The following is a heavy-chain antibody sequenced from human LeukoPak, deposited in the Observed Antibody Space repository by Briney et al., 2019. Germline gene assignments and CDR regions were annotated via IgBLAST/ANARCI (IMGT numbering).Heavy chain of an antibody. CDR2: IRSKAYGGTT. D-gene: IGHD6-19*01. CDR1: GFTFGDYA. Sequence: GGSLRLSCTASGFTFGDYAMSWVRQAPGKGLEWVGFIRSKAYGGTTEYAASVKGRFTISRDDSKSIAYLQMNSLKTEDTAVYYCTRDVRLQYSSGWYWRWGQGTLVTVSS. J-gene: IGHJ4*02. V-gene: IGHV3-49*04. CDR3: TRDVRLQYSSGWYWR.